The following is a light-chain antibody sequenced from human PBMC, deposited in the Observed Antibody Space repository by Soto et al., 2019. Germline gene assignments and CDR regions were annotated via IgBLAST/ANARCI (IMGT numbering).Light chain of an antibody. V-gene: IGKV3-15*01. J-gene: IGKJ4*01. Sequence: EIVMTQSPATLSVSPGERATLSCRASQSVSTNLAWYQQKPGQPPRLLIYGASTRATGAPARFSCSGSGTEFTLTISSLQSEDFAVYYCQQYNNWPPLTFGGGTKVEVK. CDR2: GAS. CDR3: QQYNNWPPLT. CDR1: QSVSTN.